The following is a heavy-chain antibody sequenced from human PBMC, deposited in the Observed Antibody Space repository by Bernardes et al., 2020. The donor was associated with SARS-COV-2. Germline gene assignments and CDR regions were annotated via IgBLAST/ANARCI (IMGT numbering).Heavy chain of an antibody. Sequence: GGSLRLSCAASGFTFTSYAVGWVRQAPGKGLEWVSSISRSSDSTFYGDSVKGRFTISRDNSKKTVYLQMNSLRAEDTAVYYGAISPSRRLEGGWDHWGQGTLVTVS. CDR2: ISRSSDST. CDR1: GFTFTSYA. CDR3: AISPSRRLEGGWDH. V-gene: IGHV3-23*01. J-gene: IGHJ4*02. D-gene: IGHD6-19*01.